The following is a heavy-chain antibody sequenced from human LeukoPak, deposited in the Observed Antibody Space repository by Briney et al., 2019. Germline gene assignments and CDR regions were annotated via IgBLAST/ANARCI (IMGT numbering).Heavy chain of an antibody. CDR1: GFSFSSFW. Sequence: PGGSLRLSCATSGFSFSSFWMSWVRQAPGKGLEWVANIKKDGSEKYYVDSVKGRFTISRDNVKNLLYLQMNSLRAEDTGVYYCARDGYEFWSGYYRGAYFDYWGQGTLVTVSS. J-gene: IGHJ4*02. D-gene: IGHD3-3*01. CDR3: ARDGYEFWSGYYRGAYFDY. V-gene: IGHV3-7*03. CDR2: IKKDGSEK.